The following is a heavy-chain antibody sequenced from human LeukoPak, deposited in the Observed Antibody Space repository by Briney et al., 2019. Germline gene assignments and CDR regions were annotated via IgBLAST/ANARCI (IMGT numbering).Heavy chain of an antibody. Sequence: SETLSLTCAVSDYSISSAYYWGWIRQPPGKGLEWIGSIYHSGNTDYNPSLKSRVTISVDTSKNQFSLKLRSVTAADTAVYYCARDQAYCGGDCYFDFWGQRTLVTVSS. CDR2: IYHSGNT. CDR3: ARDQAYCGGDCYFDF. D-gene: IGHD2-21*02. V-gene: IGHV4-38-2*02. CDR1: DYSISSAYY. J-gene: IGHJ4*02.